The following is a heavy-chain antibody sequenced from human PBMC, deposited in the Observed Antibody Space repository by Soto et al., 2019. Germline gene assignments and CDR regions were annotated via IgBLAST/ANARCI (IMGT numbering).Heavy chain of an antibody. D-gene: IGHD2-2*01. CDR2: ISGSGGST. Sequence: LRLSCAASGFTFGSYAMSWVRPAPGKGLEWVSAISGSGGSTYYADSVKGRFTISRDNSNNTLYLKMNSLRAEDTAVYYCASLYDCSSTSCYGAARQLWGQGTLVTVSS. J-gene: IGHJ4*02. CDR1: GFTFGSYA. CDR3: ASLYDCSSTSCYGAARQL. V-gene: IGHV3-23*01.